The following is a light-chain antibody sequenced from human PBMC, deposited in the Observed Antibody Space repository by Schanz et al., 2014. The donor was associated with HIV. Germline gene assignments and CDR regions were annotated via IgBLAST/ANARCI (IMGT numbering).Light chain of an antibody. CDR1: SSNIGNNA. Sequence: QSVLTQPPSVSEAPRQRVTISCSGSSSNIGNNAVNWYQQLPGKTPKLLIYYNDLLPSGVSDRFSGSKSGTSASLAISGLQSADEAEYYCAAWDDSLNGVVFGGGTQLTVL. V-gene: IGLV1-36*01. J-gene: IGLJ2*01. CDR3: AAWDDSLNGVV. CDR2: YND.